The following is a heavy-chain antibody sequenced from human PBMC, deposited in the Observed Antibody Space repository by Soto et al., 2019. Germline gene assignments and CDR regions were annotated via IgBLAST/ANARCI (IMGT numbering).Heavy chain of an antibody. V-gene: IGHV1-2*04. CDR2: INPNSGGT. CDR1: GYTFTSYY. D-gene: IGHD6-13*01. Sequence: ASVKVSCKASGYTFTSYYMHWVRQAPGQGLEWMGWINPNSGGTNYAQKFQGWVTMTRDTSISTAYMELSRLRSDDTAVYYCARGEIAAAGTAFDYWGQGTLVTVSS. CDR3: ARGEIAAAGTAFDY. J-gene: IGHJ4*02.